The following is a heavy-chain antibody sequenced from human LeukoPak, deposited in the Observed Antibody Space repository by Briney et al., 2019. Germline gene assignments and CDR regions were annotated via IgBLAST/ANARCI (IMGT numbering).Heavy chain of an antibody. Sequence: SETLSLTCTVSGGSISSYYWSWIRQPPGKGLEWIGYIYYSGSTNYNPPLKSRVTISVDTSKNQFSLKLSSVTAADTAVYYCARKGEQYSSSWYWFDPWGQGTLVTVSS. CDR3: ARKGEQYSSSWYWFDP. J-gene: IGHJ5*02. CDR2: IYYSGST. V-gene: IGHV4-59*01. D-gene: IGHD6-13*01. CDR1: GGSISSYY.